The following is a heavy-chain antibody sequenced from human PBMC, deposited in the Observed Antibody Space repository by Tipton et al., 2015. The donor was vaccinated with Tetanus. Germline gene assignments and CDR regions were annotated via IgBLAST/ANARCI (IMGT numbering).Heavy chain of an antibody. CDR3: ARHWWGYDVLSGYNWFDP. J-gene: IGHJ5*02. V-gene: IGHV7-4-1*02. CDR2: INTNTGNP. D-gene: IGHD3-3*01. CDR1: GGTFTNYA. Sequence: QVQLVQSGAEMKKPGSSVKVSCKASGGTFTNYALSWVRQAPGQGLEWMGWINTNTGNPTYAQGVTGRFVFSVDTSVSTAYLQISTLKADDTAVYYCARHWWGYDVLSGYNWFDPWGQGTLVTVSS.